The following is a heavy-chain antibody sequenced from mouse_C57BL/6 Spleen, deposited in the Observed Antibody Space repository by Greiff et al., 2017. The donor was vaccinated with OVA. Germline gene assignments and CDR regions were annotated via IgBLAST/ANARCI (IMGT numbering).Heavy chain of an antibody. CDR3: ARVYGSSWFAY. Sequence: EVKLVESGPGLVKPSQSLSLTCSVTGYSITSGYYWNWIRQFPGNKLEWMGYISYDGSNNYNPSLKNRISITRDTSKNQFFLKLNSVTTEDTATDYCARVYGSSWFAYWGQGTLVTVSA. CDR2: ISYDGSN. J-gene: IGHJ3*01. CDR1: GYSITSGYY. D-gene: IGHD1-1*01. V-gene: IGHV3-6*01.